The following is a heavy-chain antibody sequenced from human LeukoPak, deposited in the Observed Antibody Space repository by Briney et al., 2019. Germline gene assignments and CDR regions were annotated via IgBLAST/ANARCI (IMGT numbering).Heavy chain of an antibody. Sequence: GGSLRLSCAASGFTFTNYAMHWVRQTPGKGLEWVALISSDGSKNIYADPVKGRFTVSRDDSKNTLYLQMNSLRAEDTAVYYCVKGLVQTTMSYSVDYWGQGALVTVSS. V-gene: IGHV3-30*18. D-gene: IGHD1-1*01. J-gene: IGHJ4*02. CDR1: GFTFTNYA. CDR2: ISSDGSKN. CDR3: VKGLVQTTMSYSVDY.